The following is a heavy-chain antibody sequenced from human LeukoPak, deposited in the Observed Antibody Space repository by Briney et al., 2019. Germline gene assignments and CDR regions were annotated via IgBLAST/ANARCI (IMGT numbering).Heavy chain of an antibody. V-gene: IGHV3-53*01. CDR1: GFTVSSNY. J-gene: IGHJ5*02. D-gene: IGHD2-2*01. CDR3: AREVGRGYCSTTSCSYFDP. CDR2: IYSGGST. Sequence: GGSLRLSCAASGFTVSSNYMSWVRQAPGKGLEWVSVIYSGGSTYYADSVKGRFTISRDNSKNTLYLQMNSLRAEDTAVYYCAREVGRGYCSTTSCSYFDPWGQGTLATVSS.